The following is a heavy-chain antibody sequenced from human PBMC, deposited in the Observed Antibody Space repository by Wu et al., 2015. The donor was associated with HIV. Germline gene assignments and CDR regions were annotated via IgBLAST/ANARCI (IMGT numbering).Heavy chain of an antibody. Sequence: QVQLVQSGAEVKKPGASVKVSCKASGYTFTSYDINWVRQATGQGLEWMGWMNPRSGNTGYAQKFQGRVTMTRDTSISTANMELTSLRSEDTAVYYCARQRAYASGWYXFDYWGQGTLVTVSS. CDR2: MNPRSGNT. J-gene: IGHJ4*02. D-gene: IGHD6-19*01. V-gene: IGHV1-8*01. CDR3: ARQRAYASGWYXFDY. CDR1: GYTFTSYD.